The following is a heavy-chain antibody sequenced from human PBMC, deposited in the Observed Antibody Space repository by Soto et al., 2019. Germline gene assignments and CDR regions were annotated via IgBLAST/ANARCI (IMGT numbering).Heavy chain of an antibody. CDR1: GLTFRSYA. CDR2: ITGDGITT. J-gene: IGHJ4*02. V-gene: IGHV3-23*01. D-gene: IGHD2-15*01. Sequence: GGSLRLSCAVSGLTFRSYAMSWVRQAPGKGLEWVSLITGDGITTYLADSVKGRFTTSRDNSKNTLFLQMSSLRAEDTALYYCAKRMAHSFDHWGQGTLVTVSS. CDR3: AKRMAHSFDH.